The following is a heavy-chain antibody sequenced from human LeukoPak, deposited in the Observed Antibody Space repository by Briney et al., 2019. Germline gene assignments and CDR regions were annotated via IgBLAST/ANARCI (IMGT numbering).Heavy chain of an antibody. V-gene: IGHV1-58*02. CDR1: GFTFTSST. J-gene: IGHJ4*02. CDR2: IVVGSGNT. Sequence: ASVKVSCKASGFTFTSSTMQWVRQARGQRLEWIGWIVVGSGNTNYAHKFQERVTITRDMSTSTAYMELSSLRSEDTAVYYCAADPESSGWYGGGDYWGQGTLVTVSS. CDR3: AADPESSGWYGGGDY. D-gene: IGHD6-19*01.